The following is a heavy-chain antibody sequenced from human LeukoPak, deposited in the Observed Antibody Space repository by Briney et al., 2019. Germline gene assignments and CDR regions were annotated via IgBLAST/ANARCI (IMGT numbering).Heavy chain of an antibody. V-gene: IGHV4-59*01. D-gene: IGHD6-6*01. CDR1: GGSIGSYY. Sequence: TSETLFLTCTVSGGSIGSYYWSWIRQPPGKGLEWIGYIYNSGSTNYNPSLESRVTISVDTSKNQVSLKLSSVTAADTAVYYCARDYSSSNYYYYYMDVWGKGTTVTVSS. CDR2: IYNSGST. J-gene: IGHJ6*03. CDR3: ARDYSSSNYYYYYMDV.